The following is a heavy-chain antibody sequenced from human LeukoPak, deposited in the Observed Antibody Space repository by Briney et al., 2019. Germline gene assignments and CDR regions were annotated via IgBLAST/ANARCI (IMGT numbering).Heavy chain of an antibody. J-gene: IGHJ4*02. CDR3: AKDQDIVVVMATPDFDY. V-gene: IGHV3-30*02. D-gene: IGHD2-21*01. Sequence: GGSLRLSCAASGFTFSSYGMHWVRQAPGKGLEWVAFIRYDGSNKYYADSVKGRFTISRDNSKSTLYLQMNSLRAEDTAVYYCAKDQDIVVVMATPDFDYWGQGTLVTVSS. CDR2: IRYDGSNK. CDR1: GFTFSSYG.